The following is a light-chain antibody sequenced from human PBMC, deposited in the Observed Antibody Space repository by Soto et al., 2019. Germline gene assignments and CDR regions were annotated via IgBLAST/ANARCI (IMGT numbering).Light chain of an antibody. J-gene: IGKJ5*01. CDR3: QQSDSIPIT. V-gene: IGKV1-39*01. Sequence: DVQMTQSPSSLSASVGDRVTIPCRASQPIIRNLNWYQQKPGKAPKLLIYAASSLQSGVPSRFSGSGSGTDFTLAISSLQPEDFATYFCQQSDSIPITFGQGTRLEIK. CDR2: AAS. CDR1: QPIIRN.